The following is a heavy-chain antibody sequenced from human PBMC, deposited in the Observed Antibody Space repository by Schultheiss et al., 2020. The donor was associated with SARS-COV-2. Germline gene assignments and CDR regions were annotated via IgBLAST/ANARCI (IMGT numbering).Heavy chain of an antibody. Sequence: GGSLRLSCAASGFTFSDYYMSWIRQAPGKGLEWVAVISYDGSNKYYADSVKGRFTISRDNAKNSLYLQMNSLRAEDTAVYYCATHCSSTSCLGAFDIWGQGTMVTVSS. CDR3: ATHCSSTSCLGAFDI. J-gene: IGHJ3*02. D-gene: IGHD2-2*01. V-gene: IGHV3-30-3*01. CDR2: ISYDGSNK. CDR1: GFTFSDYY.